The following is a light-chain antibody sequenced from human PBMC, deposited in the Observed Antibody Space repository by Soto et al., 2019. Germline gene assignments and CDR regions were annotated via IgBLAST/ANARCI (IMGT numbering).Light chain of an antibody. V-gene: IGKV1-9*01. CDR3: QQLFDAAMT. J-gene: IGKJ5*01. CDR1: QVISTS. CDR2: AAS. Sequence: TQYGSFLAPGGGGSVTITCRASQVISTSLAWYQVKPGKAPKLLIYAASTLESGVPSRFSATVSGTEFSLALTSRQPGDFATHYCQQLFDAAMTVAQGTRLEIK.